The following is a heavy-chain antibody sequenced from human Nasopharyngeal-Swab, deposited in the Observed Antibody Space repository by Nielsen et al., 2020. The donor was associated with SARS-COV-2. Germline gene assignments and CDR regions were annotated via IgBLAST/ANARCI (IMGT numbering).Heavy chain of an antibody. CDR1: GFTFSSYG. V-gene: IGHV3-30*02. J-gene: IGHJ6*03. CDR2: IRCDGSNK. D-gene: IGHD5-18*01. Sequence: GESLKISCAASGFTFSSYGMHWVRQAPGKGLEWVAFIRCDGSNKYYADSVKGRFTISRDNSKNTLYLQMNSLRAEDTAVYYCAKDSMDTAMVYDYYYYYMDVWGKGTTVTVSS. CDR3: AKDSMDTAMVYDYYYYYMDV.